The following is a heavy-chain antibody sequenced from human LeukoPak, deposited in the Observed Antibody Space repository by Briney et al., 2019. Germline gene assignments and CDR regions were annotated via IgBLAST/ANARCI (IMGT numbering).Heavy chain of an antibody. V-gene: IGHV3-66*01. CDR1: GFTVSNNY. CDR3: ARDPPAVAANTYG. J-gene: IGHJ4*02. D-gene: IGHD6-6*01. CDR2: IYSGGAT. Sequence: GGSLRLSCAASGFTVSNNYMRWVRQAPGKGLEWVSLIYSGGATFYADAVKGRFTTPRDGSKNTLYLQMNSLRAEDTAVYYCARDPPAVAANTYGWGQGTLVTVSS.